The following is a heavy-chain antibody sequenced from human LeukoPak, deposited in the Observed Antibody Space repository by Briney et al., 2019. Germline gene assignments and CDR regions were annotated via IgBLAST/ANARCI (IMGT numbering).Heavy chain of an antibody. J-gene: IGHJ3*02. Sequence: SQTLSLTCTVSGGSISRDGHYWSWIRQYPGKGLESIGSVSSSGTTTYNPSLKSRVTISLDTSQNQFSLNLRSLNAADTAVYYCAREMVRDAFDIWGQGTMVTVSS. D-gene: IGHD2-8*01. CDR1: GGSISRDGHY. CDR2: VSSSGTT. CDR3: AREMVRDAFDI. V-gene: IGHV4-31*03.